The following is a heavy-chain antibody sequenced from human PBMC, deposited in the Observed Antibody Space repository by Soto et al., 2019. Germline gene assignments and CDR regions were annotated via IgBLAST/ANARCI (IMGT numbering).Heavy chain of an antibody. D-gene: IGHD3-22*01. CDR1: GHTLINYY. J-gene: IGHJ4*02. Sequence: ASVKVSCKTSGHTLINYYMHWVRQAPGQGLDWLGKIDPSGNGTSYAERFQGRITLTSDTSTKTVYVELSSLRSEDTAIYYCAINYYDSSGYLYWGQGTLVTRLL. V-gene: IGHV1-46*01. CDR2: IDPSGNGT. CDR3: AINYYDSSGYLY.